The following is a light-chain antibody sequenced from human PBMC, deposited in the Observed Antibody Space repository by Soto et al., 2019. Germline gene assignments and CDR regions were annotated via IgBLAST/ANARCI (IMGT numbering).Light chain of an antibody. J-gene: IGKJ4*01. CDR1: QSVSSSY. Sequence: EIVLTQSPGTLSLSPGERATLSCRASQSVSSSYLAWYQQKPGQAPRLLIYGASSRATGIPDRFSGSGSGTDFTLTLSRLEPEDFAVYYWQQYGSSPLTFGGGTKVELK. CDR3: QQYGSSPLT. V-gene: IGKV3-20*01. CDR2: GAS.